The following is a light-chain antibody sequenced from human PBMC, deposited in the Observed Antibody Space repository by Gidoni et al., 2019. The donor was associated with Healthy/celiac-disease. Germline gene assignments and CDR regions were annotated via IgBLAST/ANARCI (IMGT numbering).Light chain of an antibody. J-gene: IGKJ1*01. CDR1: QSISSW. CDR2: DAS. Sequence: DLHMTQSPSTLSASVGDRVTITCRASQSISSWLAWYQQKPGKAPKLLIYDASSLESGVPSRFSGSGSGTEFTLTISSLQPDDFATYYCQQYNSYWGTFGQGTKVEIK. V-gene: IGKV1-5*01. CDR3: QQYNSYWGT.